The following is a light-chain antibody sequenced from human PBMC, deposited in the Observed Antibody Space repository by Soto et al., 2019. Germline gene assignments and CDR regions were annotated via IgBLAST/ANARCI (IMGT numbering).Light chain of an antibody. CDR3: QQRSNWLT. CDR1: QSVSSY. J-gene: IGKJ4*01. CDR2: DAS. Sequence: EIVLTQSPATLSLSPGGRATLSCRASQSVSSYLAWYQRKPGQAPRLLIYDASNRATGIPARFSGSGSGTDFTLTISSLEPEDFAVYYCQQRSNWLTFGGGTKVDIK. V-gene: IGKV3-11*01.